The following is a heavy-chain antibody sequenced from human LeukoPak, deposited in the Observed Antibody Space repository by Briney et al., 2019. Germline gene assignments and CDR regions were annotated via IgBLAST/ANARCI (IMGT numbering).Heavy chain of an antibody. CDR1: GCIFNTYW. CDR3: AGERHTAASYNWYDP. D-gene: IGHD2-21*02. J-gene: IGHJ5*02. Sequence: GGSLRLSCAASGCIFNTYWMSWVRQAPGKGLEWVANINEDGDVTYYVDSVKGRFTISRDNARNSLYLQMNSLRVEDTAVYYCAGERHTAASYNWYDPWGQGTLVAVSS. V-gene: IGHV3-7*01. CDR2: INEDGDVT.